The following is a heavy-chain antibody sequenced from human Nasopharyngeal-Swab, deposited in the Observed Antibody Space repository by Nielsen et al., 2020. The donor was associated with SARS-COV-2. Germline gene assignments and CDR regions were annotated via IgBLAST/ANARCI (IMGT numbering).Heavy chain of an antibody. CDR3: ARDLGGGYCTTINCLGS. D-gene: IGHD2-8*01. Sequence: GESLRLSCAVSGLTVSSTYMSWVRQAPGKGLEWVSVTEIGGTTHYADSVKGRFSISRDSSTNTLYLQMNSLRVEDTAVYYCARDLGGGYCTTINCLGSWGQGTLVTVSS. CDR2: TEIGGTT. CDR1: GLTVSSTY. V-gene: IGHV3-53*01. J-gene: IGHJ1*01.